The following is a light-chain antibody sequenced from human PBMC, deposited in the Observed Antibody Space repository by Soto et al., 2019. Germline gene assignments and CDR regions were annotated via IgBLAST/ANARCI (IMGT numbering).Light chain of an antibody. V-gene: IGLV2-23*02. CDR1: SSDVGSYNL. CDR2: EVS. J-gene: IGLJ1*01. CDR3: CSYAGSSSV. Sequence: QSVLTKPASVSGSPGQSITISCTGTSSDVGSYNLVSWYQQHPGKAPKLMIYEVSKRPSGVSNRFSGSKSGNTASLTISGLQAEDEADYYCCSYAGSSSVFGTGTKVTVL.